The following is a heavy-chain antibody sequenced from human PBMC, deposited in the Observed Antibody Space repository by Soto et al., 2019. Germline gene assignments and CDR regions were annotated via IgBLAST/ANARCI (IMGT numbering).Heavy chain of an antibody. CDR3: AGDEGYYYSGMDV. J-gene: IGHJ6*02. CDR2: IYPSGNT. Sequence: PETLSLTCTVSGGSISSYYWSWIRQTAGKGLEWIGRIYPSGNTNYNPSLKSRVTLSIDTSKNQLSLKMSSVTAADTAVYFCAGDEGYYYSGMDVWGQGTAVTVSS. V-gene: IGHV4-4*07. CDR1: GGSISSYY.